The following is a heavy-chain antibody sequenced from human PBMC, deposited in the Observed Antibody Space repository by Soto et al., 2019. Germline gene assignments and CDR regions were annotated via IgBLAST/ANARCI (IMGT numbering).Heavy chain of an antibody. D-gene: IGHD2-15*01. V-gene: IGHV4-31*03. J-gene: IGHJ5*02. CDR3: ARGDGSGGSCQSSLFEP. Sequence: QVQLQESGPGLVKPSQTLSLTCTVSGGSISSGGYYWSWIRQHPGKGLEWIGYIYYSGSTYYNPPLKRRVTISVDTSKNQFSRKLSSVTAADTAVYYCARGDGSGGSCQSSLFEPWGQGTLVTVSS. CDR1: GGSISSGGYY. CDR2: IYYSGST.